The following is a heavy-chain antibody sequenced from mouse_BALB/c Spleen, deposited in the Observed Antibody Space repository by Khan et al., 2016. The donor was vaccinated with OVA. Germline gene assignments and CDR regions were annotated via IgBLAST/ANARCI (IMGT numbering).Heavy chain of an antibody. CDR1: GFSLTDYG. CDR2: IWGDGTS. CDR3: ARQPYYQNDVMDY. V-gene: IGHV2-6-1*01. J-gene: IGHJ4*01. Sequence: QVQLKQSGPGLVAPSQCLSITCTISGFSLTDYGVHWVRQPPGKGLEWLVLIWGDGTSSYNSALKSRLTTSTDNSKSQVNLKMNSLQNDDTAMYFYARQPYYQNDVMDYWGQGTTGIVSS. D-gene: IGHD2-10*01.